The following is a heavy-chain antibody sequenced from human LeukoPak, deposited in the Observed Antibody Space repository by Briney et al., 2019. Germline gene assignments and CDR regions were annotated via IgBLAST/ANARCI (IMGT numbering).Heavy chain of an antibody. Sequence: SETLSLTCTVSGGSISSYYWSWIRQPPGKGLEWIGYIYYSGSTNYKPSLKSRVTISVDTSKNQFSLKLSSVTAADTAVYYCARRRYSSGWYHDYWGQGTLVTVSS. CDR2: IYYSGST. V-gene: IGHV4-59*12. J-gene: IGHJ4*02. CDR3: ARRRYSSGWYHDY. D-gene: IGHD6-19*01. CDR1: GGSISSYY.